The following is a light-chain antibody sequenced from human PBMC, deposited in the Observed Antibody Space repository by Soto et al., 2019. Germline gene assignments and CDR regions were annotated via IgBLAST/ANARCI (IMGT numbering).Light chain of an antibody. J-gene: IGKJ5*01. CDR3: QQYNNWPLSIT. Sequence: EIVMTQSPATLSVSPGEGATLSCRASQSVSSKLAWYQQKPGQAPRLLIYGASTRATGIPARFSGSGSGTEFTLIISSLQSEDSAVYYCQQYNNWPLSITFGQGTRLEIK. CDR2: GAS. CDR1: QSVSSK. V-gene: IGKV3-15*01.